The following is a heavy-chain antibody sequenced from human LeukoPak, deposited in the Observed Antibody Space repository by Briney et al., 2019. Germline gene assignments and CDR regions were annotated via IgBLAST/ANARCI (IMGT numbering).Heavy chain of an antibody. J-gene: IGHJ3*02. Sequence: SVKVSCKASGFTFTISAVQWVRQARGQRLEWIGWIVVGSGNTNYAQKFQERVTITRDMSTSTAYMELSSLRSEDTAVYYCAARTEYCSSTSCNDAFDIWGQGTMVTVSS. CDR1: GFTFTISA. CDR2: IVVGSGNT. V-gene: IGHV1-58*01. CDR3: AARTEYCSSTSCNDAFDI. D-gene: IGHD2-2*01.